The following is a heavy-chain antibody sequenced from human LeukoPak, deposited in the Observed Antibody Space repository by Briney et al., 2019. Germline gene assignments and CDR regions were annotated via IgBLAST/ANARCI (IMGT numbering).Heavy chain of an antibody. CDR2: IYSGGST. V-gene: IGHV3-53*01. Sequence: GGSLRLSCAASGFTVSSNYMSWVRQAPGKGLEWVSVIYSGGSTYYADSVKGRFTISRDNSKNTLYLQMNSLRAEDTAVYYCARDPDYYDSGGYSRWGQGTLVTVSS. J-gene: IGHJ4*02. D-gene: IGHD3-22*01. CDR3: ARDPDYYDSGGYSR. CDR1: GFTVSSNY.